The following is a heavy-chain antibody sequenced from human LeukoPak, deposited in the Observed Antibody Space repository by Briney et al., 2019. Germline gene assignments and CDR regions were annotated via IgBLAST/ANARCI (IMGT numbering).Heavy chain of an antibody. J-gene: IGHJ6*03. Sequence: GGSLRLSCAASGFTFDDYAMHWVRQAPGKGLEWVSGISWNSGSIGYADSVKGRFTISRDNAKNSLYLQMNSLRAEDTALYYCARTYSSSWYQRGYYYMDVWGKGTTVTVSS. CDR1: GFTFDDYA. CDR3: ARTYSSSWYQRGYYYMDV. CDR2: ISWNSGSI. V-gene: IGHV3-9*01. D-gene: IGHD6-13*01.